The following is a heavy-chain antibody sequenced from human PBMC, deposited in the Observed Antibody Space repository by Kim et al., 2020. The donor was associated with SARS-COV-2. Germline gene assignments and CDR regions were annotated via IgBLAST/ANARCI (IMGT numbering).Heavy chain of an antibody. V-gene: IGHV1-69*01. D-gene: IGHD3-10*01. Sequence: NYAQKFQGRVTITADESTSTAYMELSSLRSEDTAVYYCALLWFGELLFDYWGQGTLVTVSS. J-gene: IGHJ4*02. CDR3: ALLWFGELLFDY.